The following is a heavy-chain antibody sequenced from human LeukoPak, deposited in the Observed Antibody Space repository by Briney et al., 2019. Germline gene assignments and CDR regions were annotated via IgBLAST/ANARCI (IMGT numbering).Heavy chain of an antibody. D-gene: IGHD3-10*01. Sequence: GGSLRLSCAASGFTFSNYAMNWVRQAPGGGLEWVSSISGSGDATYYADSVKGRFTVSRDKSRNTLYLQMNSLRTEDTAIYYCAKENGFYGSGSYYFIDDYWGQGTLVTVSS. CDR2: ISGSGDAT. J-gene: IGHJ4*02. CDR3: AKENGFYGSGSYYFIDDY. V-gene: IGHV3-23*01. CDR1: GFTFSNYA.